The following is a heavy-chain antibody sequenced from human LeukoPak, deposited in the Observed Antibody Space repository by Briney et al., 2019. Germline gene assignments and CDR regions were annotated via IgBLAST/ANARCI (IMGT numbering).Heavy chain of an antibody. J-gene: IGHJ4*02. D-gene: IGHD2-2*02. Sequence: PSETLSLTCTVSGGSISSYYWSWIRQPPGKGLEWIGFFYYSGSTNYNPSLNSRLTMSADTSKNQFSLKLSSVTAADTAIYFCARKFCTSDSCNRGYFGYWGQGTLVTVSS. CDR2: FYYSGST. CDR3: ARKFCTSDSCNRGYFGY. CDR1: GGSISSYY. V-gene: IGHV4-59*08.